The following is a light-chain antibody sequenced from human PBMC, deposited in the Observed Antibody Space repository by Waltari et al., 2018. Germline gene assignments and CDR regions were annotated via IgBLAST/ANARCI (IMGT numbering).Light chain of an antibody. CDR2: AAS. CDR1: QSISSC. Sequence: DIQMTQSPSSLSASVGDSVTITCRASQSISSCLNWYQQKPGKAPKPLIYAASSLQSRVPSRFSGSGSGTDFTLTISSLQPEDFATYYCQQSYSILYTVGQGTKLEIK. J-gene: IGKJ2*01. CDR3: QQSYSILYT. V-gene: IGKV1-39*01.